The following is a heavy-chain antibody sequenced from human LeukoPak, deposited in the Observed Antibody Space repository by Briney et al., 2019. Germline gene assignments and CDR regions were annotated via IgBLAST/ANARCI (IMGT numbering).Heavy chain of an antibody. CDR2: IIPILGIA. CDR3: AGESGGGSYYDYFDY. D-gene: IGHD1-26*01. CDR1: GGAFSSYA. Sequence: SVKVSCKASGGAFSSYAISWVRQAPGQGLEWMGRIIPILGIANYAQKFQGRVTITADKSTSTAYMELSSLRSEDTAVYYCAGESGGGSYYDYFDYWGQGTLVTVSS. J-gene: IGHJ4*02. V-gene: IGHV1-69*04.